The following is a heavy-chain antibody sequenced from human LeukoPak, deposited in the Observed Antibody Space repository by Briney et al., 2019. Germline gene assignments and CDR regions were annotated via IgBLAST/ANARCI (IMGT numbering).Heavy chain of an antibody. CDR2: INPNSGGT. D-gene: IGHD6-19*01. CDR1: GYTFTGYY. Sequence: GASVKVSCKASGYTFTGYYMHWVRQAPGQGLEWMGWINPNSGGTNYAQKFQGRVTMTRDTSISTAYMELSRLRSDDTAAYYCARAAGQWLVPLDYWGQGTLVTVSS. J-gene: IGHJ4*02. V-gene: IGHV1-2*02. CDR3: ARAAGQWLVPLDY.